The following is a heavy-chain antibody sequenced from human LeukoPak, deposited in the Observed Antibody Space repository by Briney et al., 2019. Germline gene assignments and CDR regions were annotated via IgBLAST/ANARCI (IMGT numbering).Heavy chain of an antibody. D-gene: IGHD3/OR15-3a*01. CDR2: ISYDGSNK. V-gene: IGHV3-30-3*02. CDR3: AKRTIDY. CDR1: GFTFTSYA. Sequence: GGSLRLSCAASGFTFTSYAMHWVRQAPGKGLEWVTVISYDGSNKYYADSVKGRFTISRDNSKNTLYLQMNSLRVEDTAVYYCAKRTIDYWGQGTLVTVSS. J-gene: IGHJ4*02.